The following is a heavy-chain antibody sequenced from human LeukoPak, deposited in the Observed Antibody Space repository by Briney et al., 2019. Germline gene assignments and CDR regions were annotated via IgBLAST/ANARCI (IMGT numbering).Heavy chain of an antibody. CDR1: GFSFSTYG. CDR2: IWYDGNTK. V-gene: IGHV3-33*01. J-gene: IGHJ4*02. D-gene: IGHD3-22*01. Sequence: AGRSLRLSCAASGFSFSTYGMHWVRQAPGKGLEWVAVIWYDGNTKYYANSVKGRFTISRDKSKNTLYLQMNSLKPEDTAVCYCARGEAFHYDSSGYPDYWGQGTLVTVSS. CDR3: ARGEAFHYDSSGYPDY.